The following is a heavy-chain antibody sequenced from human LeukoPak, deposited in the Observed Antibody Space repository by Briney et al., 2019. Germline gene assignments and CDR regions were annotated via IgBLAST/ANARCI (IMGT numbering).Heavy chain of an antibody. V-gene: IGHV4-30-4*01. J-gene: IGHJ2*01. CDR1: GGSISSGYYY. Sequence: TSETLSLTCTVSGGSISSGYYYWSWIRQPPGKGLEWIGYIYYSGSTYYNPSLKSRVTISVDTSKNQFSLKLSSVTAADTAVYYCGGYSSSPSHWYFDLWGRGTLVTVSS. D-gene: IGHD6-6*01. CDR2: IYYSGST. CDR3: GGYSSSPSHWYFDL.